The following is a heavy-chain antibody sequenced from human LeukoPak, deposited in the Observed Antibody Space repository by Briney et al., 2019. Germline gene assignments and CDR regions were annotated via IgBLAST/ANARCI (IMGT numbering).Heavy chain of an antibody. J-gene: IGHJ4*02. CDR2: IYYSGHT. CDR1: GDSVSSGSFY. D-gene: IGHD6-6*01. V-gene: IGHV4-61*01. Sequence: SETLSLTCTVSGDSVSSGSFYWSCIRQPPGKGLEWIGYIYYSGHTNYNPSLKSRVTISVDTSRNQFSLNLSSVTAADTAIYYCAREYSSSSYTDFWGRGILVTVSS. CDR3: AREYSSSSYTDF.